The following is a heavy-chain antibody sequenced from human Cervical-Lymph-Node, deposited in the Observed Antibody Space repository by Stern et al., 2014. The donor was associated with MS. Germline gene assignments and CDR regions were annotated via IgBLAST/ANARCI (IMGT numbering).Heavy chain of an antibody. CDR2: ISYNGNT. D-gene: IGHD4-17*01. CDR3: ARKYGDYVPFFDY. CDR1: GYTFTSYG. V-gene: IGHV1-18*01. J-gene: IGHJ4*02. Sequence: VQLVESGAEVKKPGASVKVSCKASGYTFTSYGISWVRQAPRQGLEWMGWISYNGNTNYAQNLQGRVTMTTDTSTSTAYMELRSLRSDDTAVYYCARKYGDYVPFFDYWGQGTLVTVSS.